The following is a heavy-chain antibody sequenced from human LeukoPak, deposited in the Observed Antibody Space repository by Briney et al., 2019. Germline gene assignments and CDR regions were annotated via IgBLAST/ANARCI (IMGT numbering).Heavy chain of an antibody. CDR3: AKDSGSGWYEAHFDP. J-gene: IGHJ5*02. CDR2: INSDGSST. Sequence: GGSLRLSCAASGFTFSSYWTHWVRQAPGKGLVWVSRINSDGSSTSYADSVKGRFTISRDNSKNTLYLQMNSLRAEDTALYYCAKDSGSGWYEAHFDPWGQGTLVTVSS. CDR1: GFTFSSYW. D-gene: IGHD6-19*01. V-gene: IGHV3-74*01.